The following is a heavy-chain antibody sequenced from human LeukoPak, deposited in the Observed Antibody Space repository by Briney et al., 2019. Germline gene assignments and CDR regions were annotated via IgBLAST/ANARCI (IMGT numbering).Heavy chain of an antibody. J-gene: IGHJ4*02. V-gene: IGHV3-7*01. Sequence: GGSLRLSCTASGFMLSISWMIWVRQAPGKGLEWVANVRQDGSQIRYVDSVKGRFTIARDNAKNSLYLQINSQRVEDTGVYYCARHPETNSAYFQTWGQGTLVTVSS. D-gene: IGHD2/OR15-2a*01. CDR2: VRQDGSQI. CDR1: GFMLSISW. CDR3: ARHPETNSAYFQT.